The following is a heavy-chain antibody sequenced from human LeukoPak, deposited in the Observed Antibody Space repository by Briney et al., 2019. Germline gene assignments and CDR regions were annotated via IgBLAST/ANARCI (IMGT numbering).Heavy chain of an antibody. Sequence: TSETLSLTCTVSGGSISSHYWSWIRQPPGKGLEWIGYIYYSGSTNYNPSLKSRVTISVDTSKNQFSLKLSSVTAADTAVYYCARSMVRGVPFDYWGQGTLVTVSS. CDR3: ARSMVRGVPFDY. CDR2: IYYSGST. CDR1: GGSISSHY. V-gene: IGHV4-59*11. J-gene: IGHJ4*02. D-gene: IGHD3-10*01.